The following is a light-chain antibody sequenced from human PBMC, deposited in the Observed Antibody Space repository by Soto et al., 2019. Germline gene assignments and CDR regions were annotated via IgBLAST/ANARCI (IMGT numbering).Light chain of an antibody. V-gene: IGKV1-5*01. Sequence: DIQMTQSPSTLYASVGDRVSITCRASQSLSTWLAWYQQKPGRAPKLLVYEASSLESGVPSRFSGSGSGTEFTLTISSLQPDDFATYHCQQYNNYPMTFGQGTKVEIK. CDR2: EAS. J-gene: IGKJ1*01. CDR1: QSLSTW. CDR3: QQYNNYPMT.